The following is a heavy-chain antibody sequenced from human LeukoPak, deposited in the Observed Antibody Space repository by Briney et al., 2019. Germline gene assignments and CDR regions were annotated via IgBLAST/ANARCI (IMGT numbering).Heavy chain of an antibody. D-gene: IGHD4-17*01. Sequence: PSQTLSLTCAVSGGSISSGGYSWSWIRQPPGKGLEWIGYIYHSGSTYYNPSLKSRVTISVDRSKNQFSLKLSSVTAADTAVYYCARVHDYGDYDDYFDYWGQGTLVTVSS. V-gene: IGHV4-30-2*01. J-gene: IGHJ4*02. CDR1: GGSISSGGYS. CDR3: ARVHDYGDYDDYFDY. CDR2: IYHSGST.